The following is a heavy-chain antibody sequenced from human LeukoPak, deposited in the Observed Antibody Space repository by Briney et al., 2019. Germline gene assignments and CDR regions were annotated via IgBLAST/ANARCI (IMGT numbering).Heavy chain of an antibody. CDR3: ARARSRKGLRFGELPSGPY. CDR2: ISSSGSTI. Sequence: PGGSLRLSCAASGFTFSSYEMNWVRQAPGKGLEWVSYISSSGSTIYYADSVKGRFTISRDNAKNSLYLQMNSLRAEDTAVYYCARARSRKGLRFGELPSGPYWGQGTLVTVSS. V-gene: IGHV3-48*03. CDR1: GFTFSSYE. J-gene: IGHJ4*02. D-gene: IGHD3-10*01.